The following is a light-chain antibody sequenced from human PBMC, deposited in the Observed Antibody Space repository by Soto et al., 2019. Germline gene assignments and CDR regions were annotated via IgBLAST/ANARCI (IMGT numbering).Light chain of an antibody. CDR1: SSNIGSST. V-gene: IGLV1-44*01. J-gene: IGLJ2*01. CDR3: STWDDSLNGPV. CDR2: SNN. Sequence: QSVLTQPPSASGTPGQRVTISCSGSSSNIGSSTVNWYQQLPGTAPKLPIYSNNQRPSGVPDRFSGSKSGTSASLAISGLQSEDEADYYCSTWDDSLNGPVFGGGTQLTVL.